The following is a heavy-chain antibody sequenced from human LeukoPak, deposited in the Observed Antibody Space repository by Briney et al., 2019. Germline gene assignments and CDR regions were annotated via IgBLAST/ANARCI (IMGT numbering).Heavy chain of an antibody. CDR3: ARVFSWPNWFDP. CDR1: GGSFSGYY. D-gene: IGHD6-13*01. J-gene: IGHJ5*02. Sequence: SETLSLTCAVYGGSFSGYYWSWIRQPPGKGLEWIGEINHSGSTNYNPSLKSRVTISVDTSKNQFSLKLSPVTAADTAVYYCARVFSWPNWFDPWGQGTLVTVSS. CDR2: INHSGST. V-gene: IGHV4-34*01.